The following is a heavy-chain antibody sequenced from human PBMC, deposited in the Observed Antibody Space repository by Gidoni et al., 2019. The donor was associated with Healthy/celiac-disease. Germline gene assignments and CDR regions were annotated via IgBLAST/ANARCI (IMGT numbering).Heavy chain of an antibody. J-gene: IGHJ3*02. CDR2: IYYSGST. CDR1: GGSISSGDYY. V-gene: IGHV4-30-4*01. Sequence: QVQLQESGPGLVKPSQTLSLTCTVSGGSISSGDYYWSGSRQPPGKGLEWIGYIYYSGSTYYNPSLKSRVTISVDTSKNQFSLKLSSVTAADTAVDYCARVGYYYDSSGRMDAFDIWGQGTMVTVSS. D-gene: IGHD3-22*01. CDR3: ARVGYYYDSSGRMDAFDI.